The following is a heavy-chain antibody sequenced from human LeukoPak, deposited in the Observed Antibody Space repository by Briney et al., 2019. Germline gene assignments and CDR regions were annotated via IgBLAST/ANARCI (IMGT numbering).Heavy chain of an antibody. D-gene: IGHD3-22*01. CDR1: GFTFSDYY. CDR2: INTDGNTR. V-gene: IGHV3-74*01. Sequence: PGGSLRLSCAASGFTFSDYYMSWIRQAPGKGLVWVSRINTDGNTRDYADSVKGRFTISRDNAKNTLYLQMNSLRAEDTAIYYCVRDMGYYDKVWGQGTLVTVSS. CDR3: VRDMGYYDKV. J-gene: IGHJ4*02.